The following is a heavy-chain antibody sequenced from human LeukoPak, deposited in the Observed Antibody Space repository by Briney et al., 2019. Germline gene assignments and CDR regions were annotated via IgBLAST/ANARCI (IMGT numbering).Heavy chain of an antibody. CDR1: GGSFSGYY. CDR3: ARHGEWTGLDAFDI. D-gene: IGHD3-10*01. Sequence: SETLSLTCAVYGGSFSGYYWSWIRQPPGKGLEWIGEINHSGSTNYNPSLKSRVTISVDTSKNQFSLKLSSVTAADTAVYYCARHGEWTGLDAFDIWGQGTMVTVSS. J-gene: IGHJ3*02. CDR2: INHSGST. V-gene: IGHV4-34*01.